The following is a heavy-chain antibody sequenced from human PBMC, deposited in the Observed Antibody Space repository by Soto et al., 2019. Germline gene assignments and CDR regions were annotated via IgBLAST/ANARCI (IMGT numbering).Heavy chain of an antibody. J-gene: IGHJ5*02. V-gene: IGHV4-30-4*01. Sequence: QVQLQESGPGLAKPSQTLSLTCSVSGGSISSGDYYWSWIRQPPGKGLEWIGSIYYSGSTYYNPSLKRRVTIPVDTSKTQFSLKLSSVTAADTAVYYCARDHYGDYEDNTWFDPWGQGTLVTVSS. CDR1: GGSISSGDYY. D-gene: IGHD4-17*01. CDR3: ARDHYGDYEDNTWFDP. CDR2: IYYSGST.